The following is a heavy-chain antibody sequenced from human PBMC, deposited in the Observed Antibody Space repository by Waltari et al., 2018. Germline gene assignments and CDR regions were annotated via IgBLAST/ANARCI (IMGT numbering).Heavy chain of an antibody. J-gene: IGHJ3*02. V-gene: IGHV3-33*06. Sequence: QVQLVESGGGVVQPGRSLRLSCAASGFTFSSYGMHWVRQAPGKGLEWVAGIWYYGSNKYYAESVKGRFTISRDNSKNTLYLQMNSLRAEDTAVYYCAKDHPIGGAFDIWGQGTMVTVSS. CDR3: AKDHPIGGAFDI. CDR1: GFTFSSYG. CDR2: IWYYGSNK. D-gene: IGHD1-26*01.